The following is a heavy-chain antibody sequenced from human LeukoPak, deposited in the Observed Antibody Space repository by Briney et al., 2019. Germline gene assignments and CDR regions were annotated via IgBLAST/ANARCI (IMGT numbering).Heavy chain of an antibody. J-gene: IGHJ4*02. CDR1: GGSISSGSYY. D-gene: IGHD1-26*01. CDR2: IYTSGST. Sequence: PSETLSLTCTVSGGSISSGSYYWRWIRQPAGKGLEWIGRIYTSGSTNYNPSLKSRVTISVDTSKNQFSLKLSSVTAADTAVYYCARNSGSYAGIDYWGQGTLVTVSS. CDR3: ARNSGSYAGIDY. V-gene: IGHV4-61*02.